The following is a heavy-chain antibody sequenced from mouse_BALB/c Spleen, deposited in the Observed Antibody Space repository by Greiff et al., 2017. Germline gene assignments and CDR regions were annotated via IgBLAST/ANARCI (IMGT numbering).Heavy chain of an antibody. J-gene: IGHJ4*01. D-gene: IGHD2-4*01. CDR1: GYTFTSYV. CDR3: ARGGLRPNYYAMDY. V-gene: IGHV1-14*01. CDR2: INPYNDGT. Sequence: VQLKESGPELVKPGASVKMSCKASGYTFTSYVMHWVKQKPGQGLEWIGYINPYNDGTKYNEKFKGKATLTSDKSSSTAYMELSSLTSEDYAVYYCARGGLRPNYYAMDYWGQGTSVTVSS.